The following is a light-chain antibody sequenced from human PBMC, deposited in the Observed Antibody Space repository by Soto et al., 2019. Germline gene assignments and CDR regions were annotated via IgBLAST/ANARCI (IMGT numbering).Light chain of an antibody. CDR2: DAS. J-gene: IGKJ4*01. CDR1: QSIANF. V-gene: IGKV1-33*01. Sequence: DVPMTQSPSSLSASVGDRVIITCKANQSIANFLNWFQHKPGEAPKLLISDASHLELGVPSRFSGSRSGTDFVLDISNLQSEDVATYCCQQYEDLPLTFGGGTKVDI. CDR3: QQYEDLPLT.